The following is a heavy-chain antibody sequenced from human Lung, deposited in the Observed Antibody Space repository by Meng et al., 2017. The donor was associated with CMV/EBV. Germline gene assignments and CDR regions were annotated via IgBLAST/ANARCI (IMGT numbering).Heavy chain of an antibody. Sequence: ASVKVSXKASGYTFTSYYMHWVRQAPGQGLEWMGIINPSGGSTSYAQKFQGRVTMTRDTSTSTVYMELSSLRSEDTAVYYCARFVGSSGKRDFVYYYGMEVWGQGTXVTVSS. J-gene: IGHJ6*02. D-gene: IGHD6-25*01. CDR2: INPSGGST. CDR3: ARFVGSSGKRDFVYYYGMEV. CDR1: GYTFTSYY. V-gene: IGHV1-46*01.